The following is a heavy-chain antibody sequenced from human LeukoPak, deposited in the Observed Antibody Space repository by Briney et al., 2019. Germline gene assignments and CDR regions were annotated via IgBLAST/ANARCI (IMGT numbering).Heavy chain of an antibody. CDR3: ARYRVGHNATLEYYFDY. J-gene: IGHJ4*02. CDR1: GGSISSYY. Sequence: SETLSLTCTVSGGSISSYYWSWIREPPGKGLEWIGYIYYSGSTNYNPSLKSRVTISVDTSKNQFSLKLSSVTAADTAVYYCARYRVGHNATLEYYFDYWGQGTQVTVSS. V-gene: IGHV4-59*01. CDR2: IYYSGST. D-gene: IGHD1-26*01.